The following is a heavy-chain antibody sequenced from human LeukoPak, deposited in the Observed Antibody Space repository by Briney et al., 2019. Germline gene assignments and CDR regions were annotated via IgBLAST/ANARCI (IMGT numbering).Heavy chain of an antibody. CDR1: AYTFTSYG. J-gene: IGHJ6*03. Sequence: ASVKVSCKASAYTFTSYGISWVRQAPGQGLEWMGWISAYNGNTNYAQKLQGRVTMTTDTSTSTAYMELRSLRSDDTAVYYCARAYCSGGSCYFDYYYYYMDVWGKGTTVTVSS. CDR3: ARAYCSGGSCYFDYYYYYMDV. V-gene: IGHV1-18*01. CDR2: ISAYNGNT. D-gene: IGHD2-15*01.